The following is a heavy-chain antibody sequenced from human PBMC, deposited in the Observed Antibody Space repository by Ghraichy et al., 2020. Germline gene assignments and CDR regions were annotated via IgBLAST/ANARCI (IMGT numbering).Heavy chain of an antibody. V-gene: IGHV4-31*03. J-gene: IGHJ4*02. Sequence: TLSLTCTVSGGSISSGAYYWSWIRHHPGRGLEWIGYIFYSGSTYYNPSLMSRVTISVDTSKNQFSLKLTSVTAADTAVYYCARTYCNTTSCYAGYYFDYWGQGTLVTVSS. CDR2: IFYSGST. CDR1: GGSISSGAYY. D-gene: IGHD2-2*01. CDR3: ARTYCNTTSCYAGYYFDY.